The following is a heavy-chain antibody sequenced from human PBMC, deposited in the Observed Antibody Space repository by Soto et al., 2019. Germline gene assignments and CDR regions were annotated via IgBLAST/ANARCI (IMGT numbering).Heavy chain of an antibody. J-gene: IGHJ6*02. CDR2: INHSGNT. D-gene: IGHD2-2*01. CDR1: GGSFSGYH. CDR3: ARGVRYCSSTSCYYYYYYGMDV. V-gene: IGHV4-34*01. Sequence: SETLSLTCAVYGGSFSGYHWSWIRQPPGKGLEWIGEINHSGNTSYNPSLKSRVTISVDTSKNQFSLKLSSVTAADTAVYYCARGVRYCSSTSCYYYYYYGMDVWGQGTTVTVSS.